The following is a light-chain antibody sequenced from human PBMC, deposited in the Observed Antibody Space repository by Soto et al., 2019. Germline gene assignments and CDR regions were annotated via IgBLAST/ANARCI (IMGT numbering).Light chain of an antibody. CDR2: DVT. CDR3: CSFAGTYSYV. J-gene: IGLJ1*01. Sequence: QSALTQPRSVSGSPGQSVTISCSGTSSDVGAYNYVSWYQQHPGKAPKIIIYDVTKRPSGVTDRFSGSKSGNTASLTISGLQAEDEADYYCCSFAGTYSYVFGTGTKVT. CDR1: SSDVGAYNY. V-gene: IGLV2-11*01.